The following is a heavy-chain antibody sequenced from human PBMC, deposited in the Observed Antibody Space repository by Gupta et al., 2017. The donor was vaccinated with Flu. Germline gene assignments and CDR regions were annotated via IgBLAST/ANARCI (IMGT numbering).Heavy chain of an antibody. CDR2: VSPDGSDT. Sequence: EVQLVESGGGLVQPGGSLRLSCAASGFTFSNYWMYWVRQVPGKGPLWVLRVSPDGSDTGHADSVRGRFTISRDNAKNTLYLQMNSLRVDDSAMYYCVAYNWKNPLVWGQGTVVTVSS. V-gene: IGHV3-74*01. CDR1: GFTFSNYW. J-gene: IGHJ3*01. D-gene: IGHD1-20*01. CDR3: VAYNWKNPLV.